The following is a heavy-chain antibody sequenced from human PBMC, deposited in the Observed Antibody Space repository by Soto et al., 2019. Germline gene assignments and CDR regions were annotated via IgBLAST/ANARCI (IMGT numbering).Heavy chain of an antibody. CDR3: AAGWGYSYGSPYYYGMDV. V-gene: IGHV1-58*01. CDR1: GFTFTSSA. J-gene: IGHJ6*02. CDR2: IVVGSGNT. D-gene: IGHD5-18*01. Sequence: SVKVSCKASGFTFTSSAVQWVRQARGQRLEWIGWIVVGSGNTNYAQKFQERVTITRDISTSTAYMELSSLRSEDTAVYYCAAGWGYSYGSPYYYGMDVWGQGTTVTVSS.